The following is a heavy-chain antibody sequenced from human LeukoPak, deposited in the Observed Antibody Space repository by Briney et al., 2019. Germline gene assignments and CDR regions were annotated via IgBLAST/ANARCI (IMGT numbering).Heavy chain of an antibody. CDR1: GYTFTDYD. J-gene: IGHJ6*03. CDR2: INSNSGGT. Sequence: ASVKVSCKASGYTFTDYDIHWLRQAPGQGLEWMGSINSNSGGTNYAQKFQGRVTMTRDRSISTAYMELSRLRSDDTAVYYCARVRCSSTNCYSYYIDVWGKGTTVTVSS. D-gene: IGHD2-2*02. V-gene: IGHV1-2*02. CDR3: ARVRCSSTNCYSYYIDV.